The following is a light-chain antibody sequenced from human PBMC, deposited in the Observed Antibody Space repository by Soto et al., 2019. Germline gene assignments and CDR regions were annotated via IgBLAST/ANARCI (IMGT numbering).Light chain of an antibody. CDR2: DVT. Sequence: QSALTQPRSVSGSPGQSVTISCTGTSSDVGGYKYVSWYQQHPDKAPKLVIYDVTKRPSGVPDRFSGSTSGNTASLTISGLRAEDEGDYHCCSYAGSSTRVFGTGTKVTVL. J-gene: IGLJ1*01. CDR3: CSYAGSSTRV. V-gene: IGLV2-11*01. CDR1: SSDVGGYKY.